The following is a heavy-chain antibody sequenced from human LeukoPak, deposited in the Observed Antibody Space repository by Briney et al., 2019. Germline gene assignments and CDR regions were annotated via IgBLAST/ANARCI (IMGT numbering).Heavy chain of an antibody. Sequence: XIPXFGTANYAQKFQGRVTITADESTSTAYMELSSLRSEDTAVYYCARGLKYYDILTANDAFDIWGQGTMVTVSS. V-gene: IGHV1-69*01. J-gene: IGHJ3*02. D-gene: IGHD3-9*01. CDR3: ARGLKYYDILTANDAFDI. CDR2: XIPXFGTA.